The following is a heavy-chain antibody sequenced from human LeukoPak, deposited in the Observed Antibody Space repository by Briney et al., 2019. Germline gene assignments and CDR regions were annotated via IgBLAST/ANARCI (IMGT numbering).Heavy chain of an antibody. V-gene: IGHV3-23*01. CDR1: GFTFSSYA. Sequence: EPGRSLRLSCAASGFTFSSYAMTWVRQAPGKGLEWVSGLSGGGGSTYYADSVRGRFTISRDNSKNTLFLQMNSLRAEDTAVYYCAKGLSGNYPYYFDPWGQGTLVTVSS. D-gene: IGHD1-26*01. J-gene: IGHJ4*02. CDR2: LSGGGGST. CDR3: AKGLSGNYPYYFDP.